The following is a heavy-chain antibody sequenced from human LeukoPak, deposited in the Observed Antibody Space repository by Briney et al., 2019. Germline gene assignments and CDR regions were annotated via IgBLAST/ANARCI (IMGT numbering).Heavy chain of an antibody. CDR1: GGSFSSNDYY. CDR3: ARHASITIFGGGVDS. CDR2: MFSDGTS. D-gene: IGHD3-3*01. J-gene: IGHJ5*01. Sequence: SETLSLTCTVSGGSFSSNDYYWGWIRQPPGEGLEWIGSMFSDGTSYYNPSLRSRVTISVDTSKNQFSLKLSSVTAADTALYYCARHASITIFGGGVDSWGQGPLVTVSS. V-gene: IGHV4-39*01.